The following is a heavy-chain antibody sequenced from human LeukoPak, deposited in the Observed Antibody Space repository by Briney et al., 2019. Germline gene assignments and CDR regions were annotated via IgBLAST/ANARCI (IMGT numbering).Heavy chain of an antibody. CDR1: GGSISSYY. CDR3: ARGPRGQCSSISCYTFDY. V-gene: IGHV4-4*07. Sequence: SETLSLTCTVSGGSISSYYWSWIRQPAGKGLEWIGRIYTSGSTDYNPSLKSRVTMSVDTSKNQFSLKLSSVTAADTAVYYCARGPRGQCSSISCYTFDYWGQGTLVTVSS. J-gene: IGHJ4*02. CDR2: IYTSGST. D-gene: IGHD2-2*02.